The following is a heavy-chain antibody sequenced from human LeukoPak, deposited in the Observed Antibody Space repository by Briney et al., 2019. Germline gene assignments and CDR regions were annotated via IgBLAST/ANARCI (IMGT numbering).Heavy chain of an antibody. CDR2: ISGSGDYI. CDR1: GFTFSTYT. J-gene: IGHJ4*02. Sequence: GGSLRLSCAASGFTFSTYTMNWVRQAPGKGLEWVSSISGSGDYISYADSVRGRFTISRDNAKNSLYLQMNSLRAEDTAVYYCAKWKYSNSGIDDYWGQGTLVTVSS. CDR3: AKWKYSNSGIDDY. V-gene: IGHV3-21*04. D-gene: IGHD6-6*01.